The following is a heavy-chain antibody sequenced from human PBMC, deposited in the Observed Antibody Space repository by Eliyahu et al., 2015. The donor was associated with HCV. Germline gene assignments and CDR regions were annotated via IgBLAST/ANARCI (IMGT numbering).Heavy chain of an antibody. Sequence: QVQLVESGGGVVQPGRSLRLSCAASGFTFSSYGMHWVRQAPGKGLEWVAVISYDGSNKYYADSVKGRFTISRDNSKNTLYLQMNSLRAEDTAVYYCAKDPGAVVMYNWFDPWGQGTLVTVSS. CDR1: GFTFSSYG. CDR3: AKDPGAVVMYNWFDP. D-gene: IGHD3-22*01. CDR2: ISYDGSNK. V-gene: IGHV3-30*18. J-gene: IGHJ5*02.